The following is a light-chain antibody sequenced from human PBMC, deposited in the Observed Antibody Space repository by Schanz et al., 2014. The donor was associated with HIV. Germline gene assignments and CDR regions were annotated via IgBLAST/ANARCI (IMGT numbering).Light chain of an antibody. V-gene: IGLV2-14*03. CDR2: DVT. CDR3: SSYTGSGTLV. J-gene: IGLJ2*01. CDR1: SGDVGRYDY. Sequence: QSVLTQPASVSGSLGQSITISCTGTSGDVGRYDYVSWYQQHPGQAPKLLIYDVTYRPSGISNRFSGSKSGYTASLTISGLQADDEADYYCSSYTGSGTLVFGGGTKVTVL.